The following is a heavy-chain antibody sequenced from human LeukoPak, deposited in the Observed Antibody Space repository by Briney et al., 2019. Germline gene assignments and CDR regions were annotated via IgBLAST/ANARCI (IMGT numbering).Heavy chain of an antibody. Sequence: GASVKVSCKASGYTFTSYGISWVRQAPRQGLEWMGWISAYNGNTDYAQKLQSRVTMTTDTSTSTAYMELRSLRSDDTAVYYCARAEYSSSSHYWGQGTLVTVSS. J-gene: IGHJ4*02. CDR3: ARAEYSSSSHY. CDR1: GYTFTSYG. D-gene: IGHD6-6*01. V-gene: IGHV1-18*01. CDR2: ISAYNGNT.